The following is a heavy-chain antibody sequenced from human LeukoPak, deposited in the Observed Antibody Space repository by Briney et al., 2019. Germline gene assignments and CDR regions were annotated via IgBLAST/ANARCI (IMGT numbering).Heavy chain of an antibody. CDR3: ARNPSSGWYLKGWFDP. J-gene: IGHJ5*02. CDR1: GFTFSTYA. CDR2: ISGSGGST. D-gene: IGHD6-19*01. Sequence: GGSLRLSCAASGFTFSTYAMNCVRQAPGKGLEWVSAISGSGGSTYYADSVKGRFTISRDNAKNSLYLQMNSLRAEDTAVYYCARNPSSGWYLKGWFDPWGEGTLVTVSS. V-gene: IGHV3-23*01.